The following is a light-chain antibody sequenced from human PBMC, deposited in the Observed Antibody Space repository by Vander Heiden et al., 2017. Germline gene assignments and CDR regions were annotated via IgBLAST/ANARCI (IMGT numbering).Light chain of an antibody. CDR3: QQYDNLLFT. CDR1: QDISNY. J-gene: IGKJ3*01. CDR2: DAS. V-gene: IGKV1-33*01. Sequence: DMQMTPPPSSLSASVGDRVTITCQASQDISNYLNWYQQKPGKAPKLLIYDASNLETGVPSRFSGSGSGTDFTFTISSLQPEDIATYYCQQYDNLLFTFGPGTKVDI.